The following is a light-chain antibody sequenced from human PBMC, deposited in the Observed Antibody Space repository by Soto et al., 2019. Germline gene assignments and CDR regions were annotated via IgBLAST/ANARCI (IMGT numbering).Light chain of an antibody. CDR1: QGISSY. CDR2: AAS. J-gene: IGKJ1*01. CDR3: QQYNNWPLWT. Sequence: AIRMTQSPSSLSASTGDRVTITCRSSQGISSYLAWYQQKPGKAPKLLIYAASTLQSGVPSRFSGSGSGTDFTLTISCLQSQDFAVYYCQQYNNWPLWTFGQGTKVDIK. V-gene: IGKV1-8*01.